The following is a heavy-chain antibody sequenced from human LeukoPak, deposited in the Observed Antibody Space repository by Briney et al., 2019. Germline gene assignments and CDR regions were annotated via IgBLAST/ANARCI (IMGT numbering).Heavy chain of an antibody. CDR1: GYTFTSYG. CDR3: ARDHNWNYGFSRSSPSDY. Sequence: GASVKVSCKASGYTFTSYGISWVRQAPGQGLEWMGWISAYNGNTDYAQKLQGRVTMTTDTSTSTAYMELRSLRSDDTAVYYCARDHNWNYGFSRSSPSDYWGQGTLVTVSS. CDR2: ISAYNGNT. J-gene: IGHJ4*02. V-gene: IGHV1-18*01. D-gene: IGHD1-7*01.